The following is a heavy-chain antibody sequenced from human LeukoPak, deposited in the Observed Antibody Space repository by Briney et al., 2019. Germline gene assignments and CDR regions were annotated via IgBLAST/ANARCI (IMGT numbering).Heavy chain of an antibody. Sequence: PSETLSLTCTVSGGSISSYYWSWIRQPPGKGLEWIGYIYYSGSTNYNPSLKSRVTISVDTSKNQFSLKLSSVTAADTAVHYCARVEDYYDSSGYWQGYYFDYWGQGTMVTVSS. D-gene: IGHD3-22*01. CDR2: IYYSGST. J-gene: IGHJ4*02. CDR3: ARVEDYYDSSGYWQGYYFDY. CDR1: GGSISSYY. V-gene: IGHV4-59*01.